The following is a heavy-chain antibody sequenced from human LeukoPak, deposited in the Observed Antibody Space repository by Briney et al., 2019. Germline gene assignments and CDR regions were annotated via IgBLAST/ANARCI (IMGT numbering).Heavy chain of an antibody. CDR3: ARGEATQPYYDILTGYHFDY. J-gene: IGHJ4*02. CDR1: GYSFTSYG. CDR2: ISVYNGNT. Sequence: ASVKVSCKASGYSFTSYGISWVRQAPGQGLEWMGWISVYNGNTNYAQKLQGRVTMTTDTSTSTAYMELRSLRSDDTAVYYCARGEATQPYYDILTGYHFDYWGQGTLVTVSS. V-gene: IGHV1-18*01. D-gene: IGHD3-9*01.